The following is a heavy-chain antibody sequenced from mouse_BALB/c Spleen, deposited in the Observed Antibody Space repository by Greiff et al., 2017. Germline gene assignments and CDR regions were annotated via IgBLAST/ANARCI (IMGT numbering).Heavy chain of an antibody. J-gene: IGHJ2*01. CDR2: INSNGGST. Sequence: EVKVVESGGGLVQPGGSLKLSCAASGFTFSSYGMSWVRQTPDKRLELVATINSNGGSTYYPDSVKGRFTISRDNAKNTLYLQMSSLKSEDTAMYYCARADYGNPYFDYWGQGTTLTVSS. D-gene: IGHD2-1*01. CDR3: ARADYGNPYFDY. V-gene: IGHV5-6-3*01. CDR1: GFTFSSYG.